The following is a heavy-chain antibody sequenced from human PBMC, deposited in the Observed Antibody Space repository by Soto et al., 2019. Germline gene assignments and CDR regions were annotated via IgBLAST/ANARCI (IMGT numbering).Heavy chain of an antibody. CDR3: AKGLGSSSLGFYYYYGMDV. V-gene: IGHV3-23*01. CDR2: ISGSGGST. Sequence: LRLSCAASGFTFSSYAMSWVRQAPGKGLEWVSAISGSGGSTYYADSVKGRFTISRDNSKNTLYLQMNSLRAEDTAVYYCAKGLGSSSLGFYYYYGMDVWGQGTTVTVSS. CDR1: GFTFSSYA. D-gene: IGHD6-6*01. J-gene: IGHJ6*02.